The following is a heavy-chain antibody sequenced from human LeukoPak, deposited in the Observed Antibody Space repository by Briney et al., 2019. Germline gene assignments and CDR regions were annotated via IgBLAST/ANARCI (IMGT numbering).Heavy chain of an antibody. CDR1: GYTSTGYY. V-gene: IGHV1-2*02. D-gene: IGHD3-22*01. CDR3: AREDSSGYDY. J-gene: IGHJ4*02. Sequence: GASVKVSCKASGYTSTGYYMHWVRQAPGQGLEWMGWINPNSGGTNYAQNFQGRVTMTRDTSISTAYMEVSRLRSDDTAVYYCAREDSSGYDYWGQGTLVTVSS. CDR2: INPNSGGT.